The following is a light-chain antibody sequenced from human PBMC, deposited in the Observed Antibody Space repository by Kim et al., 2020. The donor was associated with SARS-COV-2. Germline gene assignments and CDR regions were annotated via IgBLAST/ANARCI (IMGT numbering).Light chain of an antibody. CDR2: DAS. CDR3: QQYDSFSYT. J-gene: IGKJ2*01. V-gene: IGKV1-5*01. Sequence: GDRVTITCRASQSITRWLAWYQQKPGKAPKVLIYDASKLKRGVPSRFSGSGSGTDYTLTISNLQPDDFATYYCQQYDSFSYTFGRETKLEI. CDR1: QSITRW.